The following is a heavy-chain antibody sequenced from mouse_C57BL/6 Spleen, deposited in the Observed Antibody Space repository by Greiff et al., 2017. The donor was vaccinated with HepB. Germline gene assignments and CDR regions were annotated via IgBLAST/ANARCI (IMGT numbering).Heavy chain of an antibody. CDR1: GYSITSGYC. Sequence: EVKLQESGPGLAKPSQSLSLPCSVTGYSITSGYCWNWIRQFPVNKLEWVGYISYYGSNNYNPSLKNRISITRDTSKNQFFLKLNSVTTEDTATYYCASGVYDYGFAYWGQVTLVTVSA. V-gene: IGHV3-6*01. CDR2: ISYYGSN. CDR3: ASGVYDYGFAY. D-gene: IGHD2-4*01. J-gene: IGHJ3*01.